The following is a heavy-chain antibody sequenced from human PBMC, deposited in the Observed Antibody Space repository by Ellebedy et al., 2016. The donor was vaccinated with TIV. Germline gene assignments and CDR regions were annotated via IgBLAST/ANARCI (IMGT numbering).Heavy chain of an antibody. CDR3: ARFARIADS. D-gene: IGHD2-21*01. CDR1: GFTFRNYW. J-gene: IGHJ5*01. V-gene: IGHV3-7*01. Sequence: GESLKISCAASGFTFRNYWMSWVRQAPGKGLEWVANIKHDGSEKYYVDSVKGRFTISRDNAKNSLYLQMNSLRVEDTAIYYCARFARIADSWGQGTLVTVSS. CDR2: IKHDGSEK.